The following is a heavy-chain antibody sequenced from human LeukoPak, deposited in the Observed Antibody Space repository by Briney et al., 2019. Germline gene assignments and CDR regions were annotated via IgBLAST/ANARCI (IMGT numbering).Heavy chain of an antibody. CDR2: IYTSGST. J-gene: IGHJ4*02. D-gene: IGHD6-6*01. CDR1: GGSISSSSYY. CDR3: ARGGAARPLDY. Sequence: SETLSLTCTVSGGSISSSSYYWSSIRQPPGKGLEWIRYIYTSGSTNYNPSLKSRVTMSVDTSKNQFSLKLSSVTAADTAVYYCARGGAARPLDYWGQGTLVTVSS. V-gene: IGHV4-61*05.